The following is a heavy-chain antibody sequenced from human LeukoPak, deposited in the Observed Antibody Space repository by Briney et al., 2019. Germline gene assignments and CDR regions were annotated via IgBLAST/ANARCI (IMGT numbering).Heavy chain of an antibody. J-gene: IGHJ3*02. Sequence: SETLSLTCAVYGGSFSGYYWSWIRQPPGKGLEWIGEINHSGSTNYNPSLKSRVTISVDTSKNQFSLKLSSVTAADTAVYYCARDREGYYDSSGYHTLGAFDIWGQGTMVTVSS. CDR1: GGSFSGYY. CDR2: INHSGST. CDR3: ARDREGYYDSSGYHTLGAFDI. V-gene: IGHV4-34*01. D-gene: IGHD3-22*01.